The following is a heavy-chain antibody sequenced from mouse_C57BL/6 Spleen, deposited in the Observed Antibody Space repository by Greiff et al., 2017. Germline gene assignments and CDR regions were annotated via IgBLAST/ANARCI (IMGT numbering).Heavy chain of an antibody. D-gene: IGHD3-2*02. V-gene: IGHV1-69*01. CDR1: GYTFTIYW. CDR2: IDPSDSYT. CDR3: ARDSSDYPDLDY. Sequence: VQLQQPGAEFVMPGASVKLSCKASGYTFTIYWMHWVKQRPGQGLEWIGEIDPSDSYTNYNQKFKGKSTLTVDKSSSTAYMQLSSLTSEDSAVYYCARDSSDYPDLDYWGQGTTLTVSS. J-gene: IGHJ2*01.